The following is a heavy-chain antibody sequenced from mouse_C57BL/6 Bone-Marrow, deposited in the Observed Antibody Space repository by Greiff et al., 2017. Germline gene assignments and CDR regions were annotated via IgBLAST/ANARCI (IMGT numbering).Heavy chain of an antibody. V-gene: IGHV14-4*01. J-gene: IGHJ3*01. Sequence: VQLQQSGAELVRPGASVKLSCTASGFNIKDDYMHWVKQRPEQGLEWIGWIDPENGDTEYASKFQGKATITADTSSNTAYLQLSSLTSEDTAVYYCTSYYYGSSPAWFGCWGQGTLVTVSA. D-gene: IGHD1-1*01. CDR3: TSYYYGSSPAWFGC. CDR2: IDPENGDT. CDR1: GFNIKDDY.